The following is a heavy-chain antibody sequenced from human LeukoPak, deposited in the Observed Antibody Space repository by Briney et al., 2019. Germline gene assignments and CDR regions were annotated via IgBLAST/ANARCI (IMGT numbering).Heavy chain of an antibody. V-gene: IGHV4-59*01. CDR1: GGSISSYY. Sequence: PSETLSLTCTVSGGSISSYYWSWIRQPPGKGLEWIGHIYYSGSTNYNPSLRSRVTISVDTSKNQFSLKLNSVTAADTAVYYCAGAPPLLYSSSSLGAFDIWGQGTMVTVSS. CDR2: IYYSGST. CDR3: AGAPPLLYSSSSLGAFDI. J-gene: IGHJ3*02. D-gene: IGHD6-13*01.